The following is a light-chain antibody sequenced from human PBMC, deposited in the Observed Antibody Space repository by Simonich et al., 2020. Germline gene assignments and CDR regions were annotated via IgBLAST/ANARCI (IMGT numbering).Light chain of an antibody. J-gene: IGKJ1*01. V-gene: IGKV1-9*01. Sequence: IQLTQSPSFLSASVGDRVTITCRASQGISSYLAWYQQKPGKAPKLLIYAASTLQSGVPSRFSGSGSGTEFTLTISSRQPEDFATYYCQQSYSTPWTFGQGTKVEIK. CDR3: QQSYSTPWT. CDR1: QGISSY. CDR2: AAS.